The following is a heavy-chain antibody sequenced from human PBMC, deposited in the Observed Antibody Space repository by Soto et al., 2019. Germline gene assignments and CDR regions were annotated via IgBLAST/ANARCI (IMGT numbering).Heavy chain of an antibody. CDR1: GFTFSSYG. J-gene: IGHJ3*02. V-gene: IGHV3-33*01. D-gene: IGHD6-19*01. Sequence: QVQLVESGGGVDQPGRSLRLSCAASGFTFSSYGMHWVRQAPGKGLEWVAVIWYDGSNKYYADSVKGRFTISRDNSKNTLYLQMNSLRAEDTAVYYCARDPPSSTFIAVAGTMDDAFDIWGQGTMVTVSS. CDR2: IWYDGSNK. CDR3: ARDPPSSTFIAVAGTMDDAFDI.